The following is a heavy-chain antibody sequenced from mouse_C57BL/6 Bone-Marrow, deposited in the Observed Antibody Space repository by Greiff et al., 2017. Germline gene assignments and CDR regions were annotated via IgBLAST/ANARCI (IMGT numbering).Heavy chain of an antibody. CDR3: ASPHYYGSRYAMDY. V-gene: IGHV1-72*01. Sequence: QVQLKQPGAELVKPGASVKLSCKASGYTFTSYWMHWVKQRPGRGLEWIGRIDPNSGGTKYNEKFKSKATLTVDKPSSTASMQLSSLTSEDSAVYYCASPHYYGSRYAMDYWGQGTSVTVSS. J-gene: IGHJ4*01. D-gene: IGHD1-1*01. CDR2: IDPNSGGT. CDR1: GYTFTSYW.